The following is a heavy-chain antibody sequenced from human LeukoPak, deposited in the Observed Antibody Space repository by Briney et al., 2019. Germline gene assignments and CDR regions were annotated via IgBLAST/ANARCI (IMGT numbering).Heavy chain of an antibody. Sequence: GGSLRLSCTTSGFAFDEHGMSWVRQVPGKGLEWVSGINWSGGSTGYADPLRGRFTIPRDNAKNSLYLQMDSLRAEDTALYYCARAPITSPFYFDYWGQGTLVTVSS. D-gene: IGHD2-2*01. V-gene: IGHV3-20*04. CDR3: ARAPITSPFYFDY. CDR1: GFAFDEHG. J-gene: IGHJ4*02. CDR2: INWSGGST.